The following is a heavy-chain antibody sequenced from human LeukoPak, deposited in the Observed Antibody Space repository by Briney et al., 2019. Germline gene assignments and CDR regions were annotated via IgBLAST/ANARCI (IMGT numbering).Heavy chain of an antibody. CDR3: ARDDYYGSGSYWGAFDI. CDR2: ISSSSSYI. Sequence: GGSLRLSCAASGFTFSSFSMNWVRQAPGKGLEWVSSISSSSSYIYYADSVKGRFTISGDNAKNSLYLQMNSLRAEDTAMYYCARDDYYGSGSYWGAFDIWGQGTMVTVSS. J-gene: IGHJ3*02. D-gene: IGHD3-10*01. CDR1: GFTFSSFS. V-gene: IGHV3-21*01.